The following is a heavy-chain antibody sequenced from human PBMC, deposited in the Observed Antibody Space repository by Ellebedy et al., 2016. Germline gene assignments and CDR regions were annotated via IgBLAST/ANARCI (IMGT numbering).Heavy chain of an antibody. CDR3: ARDRINLYGSKGRYFDL. J-gene: IGHJ2*01. CDR1: GFTFSNYA. V-gene: IGHV3-11*01. D-gene: IGHD4-23*01. Sequence: GESLKISCAASGFTFSNYAMSWIRQAPGKGLEWVSYISTGGITTTIYYADSVKGRITISRDNAKNLLYLQMNRLRAEDTAVYYCARDRINLYGSKGRYFDLWGRGTLVTVSS. CDR2: ISTGGITTTI.